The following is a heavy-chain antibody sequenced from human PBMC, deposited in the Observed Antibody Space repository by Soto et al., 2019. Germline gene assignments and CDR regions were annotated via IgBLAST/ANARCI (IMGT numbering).Heavy chain of an antibody. CDR3: ARARATIAAAAIFDC. J-gene: IGHJ4*02. CDR2: VYRTGST. V-gene: IGHV4-4*02. Sequence: QVQLQESGPGLVKPSGTLSLTCAVSGGSISTSNWWSWVRQPPGKGLEWIGEVYRTGSTNYNPSLESLVMVSVDKSKNQFSLKLTSVTAADTAVYYCARARATIAAAAIFDCWGQGTLVTVSS. D-gene: IGHD6-13*01. CDR1: GGSISTSNW.